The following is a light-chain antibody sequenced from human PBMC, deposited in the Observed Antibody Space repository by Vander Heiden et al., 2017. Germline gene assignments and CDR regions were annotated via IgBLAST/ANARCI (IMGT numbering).Light chain of an antibody. CDR2: AAS. CDR1: QGISSY. V-gene: IGKV1-9*01. CDR3: QQLNSSPYT. Sequence: DIQLTQSPSFLSASVGDRVTITCRASQGISSYLAWYQQKPGKAPKLLIYAASTLQSGVPSRFSGSGSGTEFTLTISSLQPEDFATYYCQQLNSSPYTFGQETKLEIK. J-gene: IGKJ2*01.